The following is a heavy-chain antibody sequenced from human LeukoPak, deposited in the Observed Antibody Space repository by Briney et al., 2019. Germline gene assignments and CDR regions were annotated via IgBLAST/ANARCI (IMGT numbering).Heavy chain of an antibody. J-gene: IGHJ5*02. CDR3: ARHPRGYSGPTWLDP. D-gene: IGHD5-12*01. CDR1: GGTITSSSVY. CDR2: LFFNGGT. V-gene: IGHV4-39*01. Sequence: SETLSLTCIVSGGTITSSSVYWGWIRQPPGKGLEWLGSLFFNGGTYYNPSFEPRVTMSVDTSKNQFSLRLRSATAADTAMYYCARHPRGYSGPTWLDPWGQGILVTVSP.